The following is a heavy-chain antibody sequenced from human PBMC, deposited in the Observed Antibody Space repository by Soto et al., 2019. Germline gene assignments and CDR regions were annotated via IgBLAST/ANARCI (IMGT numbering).Heavy chain of an antibody. D-gene: IGHD4-17*01. CDR2: IKKDGSEK. CDR1: GFPFSSYW. V-gene: IGHV3-7*03. CDR3: ARSTTVPTRYFDY. Sequence: GGPLRLSCADSGFPFSSYWMSWVRQAPGKGLEWVAKIKKDGSEKYYVASVKGRFTISRDNAKNSLYLQMNSLRAEDTAVYYCARSTTVPTRYFDYWGQGTLVTVSS. J-gene: IGHJ4*02.